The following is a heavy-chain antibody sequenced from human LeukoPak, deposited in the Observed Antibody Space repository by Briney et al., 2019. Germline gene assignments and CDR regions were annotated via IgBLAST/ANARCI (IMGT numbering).Heavy chain of an antibody. J-gene: IGHJ4*02. Sequence: GGSLRLSCAASGFTFDDYAMHWVRQAPGKGLEWVSGISWNSGSIGYADSVKGRFTISRDNAKNSLYLQMNSLRAEDTALYYCAKVAYDSSRYYGWYFDYWGQGTLVTVSS. CDR1: GFTFDDYA. CDR3: AKVAYDSSRYYGWYFDY. CDR2: ISWNSGSI. V-gene: IGHV3-9*01. D-gene: IGHD3-22*01.